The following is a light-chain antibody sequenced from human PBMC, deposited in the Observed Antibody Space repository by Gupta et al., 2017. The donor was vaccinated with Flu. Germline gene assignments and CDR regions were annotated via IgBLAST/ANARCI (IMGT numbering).Light chain of an antibody. CDR2: GAS. CDR1: HTVSSNY. CDR3: QQYGNSPT. Sequence: VLTQSPGTLSLSPGERATLSCRASHTVSSNYLAWYQQRPGQSPRLLLLGASDRATGIPDRFSGSGSGTNFTLTISRLEPEDFAVYYCQQYGNSPTFGQGTKVEIK. J-gene: IGKJ1*01. V-gene: IGKV3-20*01.